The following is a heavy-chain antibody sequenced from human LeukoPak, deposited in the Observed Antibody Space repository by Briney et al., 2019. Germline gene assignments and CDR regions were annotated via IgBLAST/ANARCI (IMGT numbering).Heavy chain of an antibody. V-gene: IGHV1-3*01. CDR1: GYTFTSYA. CDR2: ISPDNGNI. Sequence: ASVKVSCKASGYTFTSYAMHWVRQAPGQRLEWMGWISPDNGNIKYSQKFQGRVTISRDTSASTVYMELSSLRSEDTAVYYCAVRGVTACLDPWGQGTLVTVSS. D-gene: IGHD3-10*01. J-gene: IGHJ5*02. CDR3: AVRGVTACLDP.